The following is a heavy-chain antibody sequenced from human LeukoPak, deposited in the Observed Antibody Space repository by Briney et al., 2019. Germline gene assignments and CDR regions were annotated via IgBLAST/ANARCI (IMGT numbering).Heavy chain of an antibody. J-gene: IGHJ4*02. D-gene: IGHD2/OR15-2a*01. CDR3: AKTPRNSGRWIDY. CDR2: LSGSGGST. V-gene: IGHV3-23*01. CDR1: RFTPSRYS. Sequence: GGSLRLSSAASRFTPSRYSMNSGRQAPGEGLELVSALSGSGGSTSYADSVKGRFTISRDNSRDTLYLQMKSLRAEDTAVCYCAKTPRNSGRWIDYWGQGTLVTVSS.